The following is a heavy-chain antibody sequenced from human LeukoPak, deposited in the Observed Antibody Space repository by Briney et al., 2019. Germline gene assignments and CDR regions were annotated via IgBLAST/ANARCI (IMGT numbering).Heavy chain of an antibody. Sequence: GGSLRLSCVASGFSFDNYAMNWVRQAPGKGLEWVSLIIGSSGSTFYADSVKGRFTISRDKSKNTLYLQMHSLRAEDTAVYYCAKGAYDYIEIAYFDYWGQGSLVTVSS. V-gene: IGHV3-23*01. J-gene: IGHJ4*02. D-gene: IGHD5-12*01. CDR2: IIGSSGST. CDR1: GFSFDNYA. CDR3: AKGAYDYIEIAYFDY.